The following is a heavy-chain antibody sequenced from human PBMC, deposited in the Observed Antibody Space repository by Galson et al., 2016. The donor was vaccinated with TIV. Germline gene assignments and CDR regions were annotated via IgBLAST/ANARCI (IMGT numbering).Heavy chain of an antibody. D-gene: IGHD1-26*01. CDR1: GFTLSDYY. Sequence: SLRLSCAASGFTLSDYYMTWIRQAPGQGLQWLSYINYGGSPKYDADSMKGRLTISRDIAKNSIYLDMSSLTADDTAVYYWARYSGRYYALDVWGQGTLVTVSS. CDR2: INYGGSPK. V-gene: IGHV3-11*01. J-gene: IGHJ4*02. CDR3: ARYSGRYYALDV.